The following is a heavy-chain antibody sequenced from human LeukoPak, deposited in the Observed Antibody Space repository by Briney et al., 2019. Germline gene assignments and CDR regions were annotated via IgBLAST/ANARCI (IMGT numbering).Heavy chain of an antibody. CDR1: GFTFSSYE. D-gene: IGHD3-22*01. Sequence: PGGSLRLSCAASGFTFSSYEMNWVRQAPGKGLEWVSYISSSGSTIYYADSVKGRFTISRDNSKNTLYLQMNSLRAEDTAVYYCAKDLSYYDIRGWFDPWGQGTLVTVSS. CDR3: AKDLSYYDIRGWFDP. V-gene: IGHV3-48*03. CDR2: ISSSGSTI. J-gene: IGHJ5*02.